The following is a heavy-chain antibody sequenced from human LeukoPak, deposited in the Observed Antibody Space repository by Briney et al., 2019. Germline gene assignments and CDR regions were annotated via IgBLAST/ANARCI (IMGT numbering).Heavy chain of an antibody. Sequence: KPSETLSLTCTVSGGSISSGDYYWSWIRQPPGKGLEWIGYIYYSGSTYYNPSLKSRVTISVDTSKNQFSLKLSSVTAADTAVYYCARGPAATPYDAFDIWAKGQWSPSLQ. J-gene: IGHJ3*02. D-gene: IGHD2-15*01. CDR2: IYYSGST. V-gene: IGHV4-30-4*01. CDR1: GGSISSGDYY. CDR3: ARGPAATPYDAFDI.